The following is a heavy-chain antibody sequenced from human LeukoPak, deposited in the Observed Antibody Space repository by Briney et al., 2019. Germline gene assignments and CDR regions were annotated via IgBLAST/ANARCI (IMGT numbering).Heavy chain of an antibody. D-gene: IGHD4-23*01. J-gene: IGHJ4*02. V-gene: IGHV3-23*01. CDR2: ISGSGGST. CDR3: AKEEVVTRHFDY. Sequence: PGGSLRLSCAASGFTLSSYAMSWVRQAPGKGLEWVSAISGSGGSTYYADSVKGRFTISRDNSKNTLYLEMNSLRADDTAVYYCAKEEVVTRHFDYWGQGTLVTVSS. CDR1: GFTLSSYA.